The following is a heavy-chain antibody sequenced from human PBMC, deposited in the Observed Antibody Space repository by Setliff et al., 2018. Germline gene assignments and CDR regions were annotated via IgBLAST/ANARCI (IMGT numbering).Heavy chain of an antibody. J-gene: IGHJ1*01. CDR2: VYSNVGT. Sequence: SETLSLTCTVSGGSINNSYWSWIRQPAGKGLEWIGRVYSNVGTNFNPSLKSRVTMSVDASKNQISLKLMSVTAADTAVYYCASRNSDGGPEYFQHWGQGALVT. D-gene: IGHD1-26*01. V-gene: IGHV4-4*07. CDR3: ASRNSDGGPEYFQH. CDR1: GGSINNSY.